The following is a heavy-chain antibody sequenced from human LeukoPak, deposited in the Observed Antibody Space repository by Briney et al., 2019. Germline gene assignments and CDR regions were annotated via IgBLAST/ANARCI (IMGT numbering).Heavy chain of an antibody. CDR3: ARGGMDRSSSDFFDC. CDR1: GGSLVNYY. D-gene: IGHD6-6*01. Sequence: SETLSLTCTVSGGSLVNYYCSWIRGSPREGVEWMGYIYYSGNTDYNTSLKSRVTISVETSKKQFSLRLRSVSPAGTAVYYCARGGMDRSSSDFFDCWGQGIQVTVSS. V-gene: IGHV4-59*01. J-gene: IGHJ4*02. CDR2: IYYSGNT.